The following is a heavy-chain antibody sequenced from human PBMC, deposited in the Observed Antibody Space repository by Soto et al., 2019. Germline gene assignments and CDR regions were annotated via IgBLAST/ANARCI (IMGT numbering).Heavy chain of an antibody. Sequence: ASVKVSCKVSGYTLTDLSMHWVRQAPGKGLEWMGGFDPEDGETIYAQKFQGRVTMTEDTSTDTAYMELSSLRSEDTAVYYCATGKTQPYYYGMDVWGQGTTVTVSS. CDR3: ATGKTQPYYYGMDV. CDR1: GYTLTDLS. V-gene: IGHV1-24*01. J-gene: IGHJ6*02. CDR2: FDPEDGET.